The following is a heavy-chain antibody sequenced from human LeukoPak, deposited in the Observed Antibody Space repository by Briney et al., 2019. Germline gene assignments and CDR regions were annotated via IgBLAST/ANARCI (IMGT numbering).Heavy chain of an antibody. D-gene: IGHD3-10*01. CDR3: AKTPLQVRDDAFDI. V-gene: IGHV3-23*01. CDR1: GFTFSRKA. J-gene: IGHJ3*02. CDR2: ISGSGGST. Sequence: GGSRRLSWAASGFTFSRKAMNWFRQAPGKGLEWVSAISGSGGSTYYADSVKGRFTISRDNSKNTLYLQMNSLRAEDTAVYYCAKTPLQVRDDAFDIWGQGTMVTVSS.